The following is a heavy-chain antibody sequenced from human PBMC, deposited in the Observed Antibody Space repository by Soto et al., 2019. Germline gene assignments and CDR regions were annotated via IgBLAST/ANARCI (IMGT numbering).Heavy chain of an antibody. V-gene: IGHV4-59*08. Sequence: SETLSLTCTVSGGSISSYYWSWIRQPPGKGLEWIGYIYYSGSTNYNPSLKSRVTISVDTSKNQFSLKLSSVTAADTAVYYCARHNWYGDYLRLYYFDYWGQGTLVTVSS. D-gene: IGHD4-17*01. CDR1: GGSISSYY. CDR3: ARHNWYGDYLRLYYFDY. CDR2: IYYSGST. J-gene: IGHJ4*02.